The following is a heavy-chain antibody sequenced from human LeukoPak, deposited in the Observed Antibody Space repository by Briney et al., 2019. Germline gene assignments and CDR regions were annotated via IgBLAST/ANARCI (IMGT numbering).Heavy chain of an antibody. Sequence: SETLSLTCAVYGGSFSGYYWSWIRQPPGKGLEWIGEINHSGSTNYNPPLKSRVTISVDTSKNQFSLKLSSVTATDTAVYYCARGRDWFDPCGQGTLVTVSS. CDR1: GGSFSGYY. CDR2: INHSGST. J-gene: IGHJ5*02. V-gene: IGHV4-34*01. CDR3: ARGRDWFDP.